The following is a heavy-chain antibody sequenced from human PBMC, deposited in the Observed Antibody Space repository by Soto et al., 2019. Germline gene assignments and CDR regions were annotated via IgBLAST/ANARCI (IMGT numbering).Heavy chain of an antibody. Sequence: EVQLVESGGGLVQPGVSLKLSCAASGFAFSDSAMHWVRQASWKGLEWIGRVRGKRGNDGTAYAASVKGRFTISRDDSKTTTYMQMNSLNIEATAVYYCTRRRDWTAVDPLDYWGQGTLVTVSS. J-gene: IGHJ4*02. CDR1: GFAFSDSA. CDR2: VRGKRGNDGT. D-gene: IGHD5-18*01. V-gene: IGHV3-73*02. CDR3: TRRRDWTAVDPLDY.